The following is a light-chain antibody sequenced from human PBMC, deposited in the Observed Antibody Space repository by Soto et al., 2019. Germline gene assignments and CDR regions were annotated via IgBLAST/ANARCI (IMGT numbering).Light chain of an antibody. CDR1: LSVNSN. J-gene: IGKJ2*01. V-gene: IGKV3-15*01. CDR3: QQYNNWPPVYT. CDR2: GAS. Sequence: EIILTQSPGTLSLSPGERATLSCRASLSVNSNLAWFQQKPGQAPRLLIHGASTRATGIPARFSGSGSGTDFSLTINDLQSEDFAVYYCQQYNNWPPVYTFGQGTKLEIK.